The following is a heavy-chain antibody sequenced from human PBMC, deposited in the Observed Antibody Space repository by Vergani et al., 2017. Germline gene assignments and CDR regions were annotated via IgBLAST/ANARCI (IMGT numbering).Heavy chain of an antibody. D-gene: IGHD6-13*01. CDR1: GGSIRSTFYY. CDR2: IYYSGST. J-gene: IGHJ6*03. Sequence: QLQLQESDPGLVKPSETLSLTCTVSGGSIRSTFYYWGWIRQPPGKGLEWIGTIYYSGSTYYNPSLKSRVTISVDTSKNQFSLKLNSVTAADTAVYYCARHKEQLVLGNYYYYYMDVWGKGTTVTVSS. V-gene: IGHV4-39*01. CDR3: ARHKEQLVLGNYYYYYMDV.